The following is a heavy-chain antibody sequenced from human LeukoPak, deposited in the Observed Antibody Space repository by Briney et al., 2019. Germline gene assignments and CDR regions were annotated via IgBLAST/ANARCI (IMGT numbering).Heavy chain of an antibody. CDR1: GGSISSHY. CDR2: IYYSGST. J-gene: IGHJ6*03. Sequence: SETLSLTCTVSGGSISSHYWSWIRQPPGKGQEWIGYIYYSGSTNYNPSLKSRVTISVDTSKNQFSLKLSSVTAADTAVYYCARAPSYYYYMDVWGKGTTVTVSS. CDR3: ARAPSYYYYMDV. V-gene: IGHV4-59*11.